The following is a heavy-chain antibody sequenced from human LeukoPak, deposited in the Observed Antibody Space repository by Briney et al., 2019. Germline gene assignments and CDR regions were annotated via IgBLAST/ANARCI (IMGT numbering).Heavy chain of an antibody. V-gene: IGHV1-18*01. D-gene: IGHD6-19*01. CDR1: GYTFTSYG. CDR3: ARDPTESYSSGWTHFDY. Sequence: ASVKVSCKASGYTFTSYGISWVRQAPGQGLEWMGWISAYNGNTNYAQKLQGRVTMTTDTSTSTAYMELSSLRSEDTAVYYCARDPTESYSSGWTHFDYWGQGTLVTVSS. CDR2: ISAYNGNT. J-gene: IGHJ4*02.